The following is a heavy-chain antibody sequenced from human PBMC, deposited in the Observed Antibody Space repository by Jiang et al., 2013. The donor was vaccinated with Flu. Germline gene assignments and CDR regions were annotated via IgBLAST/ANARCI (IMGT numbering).Heavy chain of an antibody. D-gene: IGHD2-2*01. Sequence: EWIGYIYYSGSTNYNPSLKSRVTISVDTSKNQFSLKLSSVTAADTAVYYCASSSTRHSFFDYWGQGTLVTVSS. V-gene: IGHV4-59*08. CDR3: ASSSTRHSFFDY. CDR2: IYYSGST. J-gene: IGHJ4*02.